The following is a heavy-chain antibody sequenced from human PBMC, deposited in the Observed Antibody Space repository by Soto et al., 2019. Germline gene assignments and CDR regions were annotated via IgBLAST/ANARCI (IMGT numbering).Heavy chain of an antibody. V-gene: IGHV3-30-3*01. CDR1: GFTFSSYA. CDR3: ARVHYYDSSGYQDYYGMDV. CDR2: ISYDGSNK. D-gene: IGHD3-22*01. J-gene: IGHJ6*02. Sequence: GGSLRLSCAASGFTFSSYAMHWVRQAPGKGLEWVAVISYDGSNKYYADSVKGRFTISRDNSKSTLYLQMNSLRAEDTAVYYCARVHYYDSSGYQDYYGMDVWGQGTTVTVSS.